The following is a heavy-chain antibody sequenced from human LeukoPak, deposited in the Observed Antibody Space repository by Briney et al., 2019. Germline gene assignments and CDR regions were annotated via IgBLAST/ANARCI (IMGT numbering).Heavy chain of an antibody. CDR3: ARDPRYGGNSAIDY. V-gene: IGHV3-66*01. D-gene: IGHD4-23*01. CDR1: GFTVSSNY. CDR2: IYSGGST. J-gene: IGHJ4*02. Sequence: PGGSLRLSCAASGFTVSSNYMSWVRQAPGKGLEWVSVIYSGGSTYYADSEKGRFTISRDNSKNTLYLQMNSLRAEDTAVYYCARDPRYGGNSAIDYWGQGTLVTVSS.